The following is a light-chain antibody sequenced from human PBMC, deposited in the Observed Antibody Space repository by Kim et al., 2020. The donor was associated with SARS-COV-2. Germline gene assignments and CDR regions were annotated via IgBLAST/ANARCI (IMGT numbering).Light chain of an antibody. CDR2: YDS. CDR3: QVWDSYSDHVV. Sequence: APGKTARITCGGNNIGSKSVHWYQQKPGQAPVLFIYYDSDRPSGIPERFSGSNSGNTATLTISRVEAGDEADYYCQVWDSYSDHVVFGGGTQLTVL. CDR1: NIGSKS. J-gene: IGLJ2*01. V-gene: IGLV3-21*04.